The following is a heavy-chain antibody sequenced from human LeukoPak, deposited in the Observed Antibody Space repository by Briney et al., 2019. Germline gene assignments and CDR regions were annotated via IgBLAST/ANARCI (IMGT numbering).Heavy chain of an antibody. V-gene: IGHV4-4*07. CDR2: IYTSGST. CDR1: GGSISSYY. CDR3: ARLINKPTAATRTGPFDY. D-gene: IGHD6-13*01. J-gene: IGHJ4*02. Sequence: SETLSLTCTVSGGSISSYYRCWIRPPAGTGLEGSGRIYTSGSTNYNPSLTSRVTIAVDTSKNQISLKLRSVTAANTAVYYCARLINKPTAATRTGPFDYWGQGTLVTVSS.